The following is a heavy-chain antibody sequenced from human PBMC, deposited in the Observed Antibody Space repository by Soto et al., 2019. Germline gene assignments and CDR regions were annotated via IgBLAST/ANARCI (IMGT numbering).Heavy chain of an antibody. CDR2: IHSAGSST. CDR3: ALSHTVTTDY. V-gene: IGHV3-74*01. J-gene: IGHJ4*02. D-gene: IGHD4-17*01. Sequence: EVQLVESGGGLVQPGGSLRLSCAASGLTFSSYWMHWVRQAPGKGLVWVSRIHSAGSSTSYADSVKGRFTISRDNAKNTLYLQMNSLRAEDTAVYYCALSHTVTTDYWGQGTLITVSS. CDR1: GLTFSSYW.